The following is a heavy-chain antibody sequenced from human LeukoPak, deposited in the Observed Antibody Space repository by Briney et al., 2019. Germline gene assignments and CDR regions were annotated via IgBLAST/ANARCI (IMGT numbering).Heavy chain of an antibody. V-gene: IGHV3-23*01. J-gene: IGHJ4*02. CDR3: AKNIAAPTTPFDY. Sequence: PGGSLRLSCAASGFTFSTYAMNWVRQAPGKGLECVSGISGSGGTTYYADSVKGRFTISRDNSKNTLYLQMNYLRAEDTALYYCAKNIAAPTTPFDYWGQGTLVTVSS. CDR2: ISGSGGTT. D-gene: IGHD6-13*01. CDR1: GFTFSTYA.